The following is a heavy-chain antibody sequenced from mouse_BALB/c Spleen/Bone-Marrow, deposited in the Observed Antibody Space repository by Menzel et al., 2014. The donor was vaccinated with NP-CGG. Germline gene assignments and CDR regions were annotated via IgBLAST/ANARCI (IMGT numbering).Heavy chain of an antibody. CDR1: GFTFSDAW. Sequence: EVQRVESGGGLVQPGGSMKLSCAASGFTFSDAWLDWVRQSPEKGLEWVAEIRSKANNHATYYAECVKSRFNISKDDSKSSIYLQKNSLRAEDNGNYYCTRSIHYYWGQGTSVTVSS. D-gene: IGHD1-2*01. CDR2: IRSKANNHAT. J-gene: IGHJ4*01. CDR3: TRSIHYY. V-gene: IGHV6-6*01.